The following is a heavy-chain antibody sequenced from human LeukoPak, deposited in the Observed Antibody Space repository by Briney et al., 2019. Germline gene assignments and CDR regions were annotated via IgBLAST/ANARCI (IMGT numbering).Heavy chain of an antibody. CDR2: ISSSGGTT. Sequence: GGSLRLSCAASGFTFTNYGMSWVRQVPGKGLEWVSTISSSGGTTYYADSVKGRFTISRDNSENTLYLQMNSLRAEDTAVYYCARLSHYDILSPYNWFDPWGQGTLVTVSS. CDR1: GFTFTNYG. V-gene: IGHV3-23*01. J-gene: IGHJ5*02. D-gene: IGHD3-9*01. CDR3: ARLSHYDILSPYNWFDP.